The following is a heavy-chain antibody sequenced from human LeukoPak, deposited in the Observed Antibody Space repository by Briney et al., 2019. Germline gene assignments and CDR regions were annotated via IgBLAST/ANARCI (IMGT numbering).Heavy chain of an antibody. V-gene: IGHV3-48*01. CDR1: AFTFSSYS. Sequence: GGSLRLSCAASAFTFSSYSMNWVRQAPGKGLEWVSYISSSSNTIYYADSVKGRFAISRDNAKNSLYLQMNSLRAEDTAVYYCAKEIWPTVTTPGHTHFDYWGQGTLVTVSS. CDR2: ISSSSNTI. CDR3: AKEIWPTVTTPGHTHFDY. D-gene: IGHD4-17*01. J-gene: IGHJ4*02.